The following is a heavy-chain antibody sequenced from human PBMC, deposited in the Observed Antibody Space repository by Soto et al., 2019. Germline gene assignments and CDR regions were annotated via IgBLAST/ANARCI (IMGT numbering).Heavy chain of an antibody. Sequence: ASVKVSCKASGYTFTNSYIHWVRQAPGHGLEWMGVINPSGGSTTYAQKFQGRLTMTRDTSTSTVYMELSSLRSEDTAVYFCARDTMSYYDSSAYYWGQGSQVTVSS. V-gene: IGHV1-46*03. CDR3: ARDTMSYYDSSAYY. CDR1: GYTFTNSY. J-gene: IGHJ4*02. D-gene: IGHD3-22*01. CDR2: INPSGGST.